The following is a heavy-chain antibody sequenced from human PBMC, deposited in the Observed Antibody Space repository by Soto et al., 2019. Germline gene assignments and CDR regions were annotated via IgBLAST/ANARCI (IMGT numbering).Heavy chain of an antibody. CDR3: ARVDTSMDEFDY. V-gene: IGHV3-11*06. Sequence: QVQLEESGGGLVRPGGSLRLSCAASGFSFSDYYMNWVRQAPGKGLEWLSYISTSGTYTNCADSVKGRFTISRDNARNSLYLRMNSLRVEDTAVYYCARVDTSMDEFDYWGQGTLVTVSS. CDR1: GFSFSDYY. D-gene: IGHD5-18*01. J-gene: IGHJ4*02. CDR2: ISTSGTYT.